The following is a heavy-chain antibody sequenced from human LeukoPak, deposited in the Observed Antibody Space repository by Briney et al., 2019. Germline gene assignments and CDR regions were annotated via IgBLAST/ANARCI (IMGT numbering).Heavy chain of an antibody. J-gene: IGHJ6*02. CDR3: AREDWNPPYYYYGMGV. CDR1: GDTFSNYG. V-gene: IGHV1-69*13. D-gene: IGHD1-1*01. Sequence: SVKVSCKASGDTFSNYGINWVRQAPGQGLEWMGGITPIFHTPNYAQKFQGRVTISADGSTITAYMELSSLRSEDTAVYYCAREDWNPPYYYYGMGVWGQGTMVTVSS. CDR2: ITPIFHTP.